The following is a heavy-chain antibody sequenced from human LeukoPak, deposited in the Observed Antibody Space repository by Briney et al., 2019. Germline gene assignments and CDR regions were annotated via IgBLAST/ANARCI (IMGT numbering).Heavy chain of an antibody. CDR2: INHSGSA. V-gene: IGHV4-34*01. CDR3: ARGSARGAFDI. Sequence: SETLSLTCAVYDGSFSGSYCTWIRQPPGKGLEWIGEINHSGSANYNPSLKSRVTILLDTSKNQFSLNLSSVTAADTAVYYCARGSARGAFDIWGQGTMVTVSS. D-gene: IGHD3-10*01. CDR1: DGSFSGSY. J-gene: IGHJ3*02.